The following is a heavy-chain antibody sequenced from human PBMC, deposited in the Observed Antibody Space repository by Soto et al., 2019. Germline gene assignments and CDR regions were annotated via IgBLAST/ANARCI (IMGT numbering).Heavy chain of an antibody. CDR1: GYTFTSYG. D-gene: IGHD3-10*01. Sequence: ASVKVSFKASGYTFTSYGISWLRQAPGQGLEWMGWISAYNGNTNYAQKLQGRVTMTTDTSTSTAYMELRSLRSDDTAVYYCARAGIVLLWFGEFWGSVGDVWGQGTTVTVSS. J-gene: IGHJ6*02. CDR3: ARAGIVLLWFGEFWGSVGDV. V-gene: IGHV1-18*04. CDR2: ISAYNGNT.